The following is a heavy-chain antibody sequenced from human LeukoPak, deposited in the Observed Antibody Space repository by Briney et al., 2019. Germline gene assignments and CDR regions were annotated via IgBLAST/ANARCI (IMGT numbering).Heavy chain of an antibody. CDR1: GYTFTSYS. Sequence: GPSVKVSCKASGYTFTSYSMNWVRHPPGQGLEWMGWINTNTGNPTYAQGFTGRFVFSLDTSVRTAYLQISSLKAEDTAVYYCARVRITIFGVVIFSTDLDAFDIWGQGTMVTVSS. D-gene: IGHD3-3*01. CDR2: INTNTGNP. CDR3: ARVRITIFGVVIFSTDLDAFDI. V-gene: IGHV7-4-1*02. J-gene: IGHJ3*02.